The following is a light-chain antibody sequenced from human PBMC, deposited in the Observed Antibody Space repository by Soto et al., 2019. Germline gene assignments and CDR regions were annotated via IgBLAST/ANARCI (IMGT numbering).Light chain of an antibody. Sequence: EMVFTQSPGTLSLSPVERATLSCRASQSVSSSYLAWYQQKPGQAPRLLIYGASSRATGVPVRFSGSGSGTDFTLTISRLEPEDFAVYYCQQYGSSPYTFGQGTKVDIK. CDR2: GAS. CDR3: QQYGSSPYT. J-gene: IGKJ2*01. CDR1: QSVSSSY. V-gene: IGKV3-20*01.